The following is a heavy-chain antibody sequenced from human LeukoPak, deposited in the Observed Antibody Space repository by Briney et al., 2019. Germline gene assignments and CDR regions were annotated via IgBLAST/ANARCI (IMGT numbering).Heavy chain of an antibody. D-gene: IGHD1-14*01. V-gene: IGHV3-23*01. J-gene: IGHJ4*02. Sequence: QAGGSLRLSCAASGFTFSSYAMSWVRQAPGKGLECISGFSGSGGSTYYADSVKGRFTISRDNAKNSLYLQMNSLRAEDTAVYYCARGTLNIPGEHGAFDYWGQGTLVTVSS. CDR2: FSGSGGST. CDR1: GFTFSSYA. CDR3: ARGTLNIPGEHGAFDY.